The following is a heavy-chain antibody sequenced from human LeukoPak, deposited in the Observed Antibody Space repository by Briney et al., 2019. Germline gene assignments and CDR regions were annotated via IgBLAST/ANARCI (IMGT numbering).Heavy chain of an antibody. CDR3: ARDLAYCSSTSCEDY. J-gene: IGHJ4*02. CDR2: IYYSGST. V-gene: IGHV4-59*01. D-gene: IGHD2-2*01. CDR1: GGSISSYY. Sequence: SETLSLTCTVSGGSISSYYWSWIRQPPGKGLEWMGYIYYSGSTNYNPALKSRVSISLDTSKNQFSLKLTSVTAADTAVYYCARDLAYCSSTSCEDYWGQGTLVTVSS.